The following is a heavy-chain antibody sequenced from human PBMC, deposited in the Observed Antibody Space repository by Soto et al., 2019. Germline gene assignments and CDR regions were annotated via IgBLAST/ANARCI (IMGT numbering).Heavy chain of an antibody. J-gene: IGHJ6*02. V-gene: IGHV1-46*01. Sequence: ASVQVTCKASGYTFTRYYIHWLRQATGQGLEWMRIINPSGGRTNYSKKFKGRVPMTRDMSTSTVYMALGSLKSEDTAVYYCASDEAVPADIFPYGMDVWGQGTGVTVSS. CDR3: ASDEAVPADIFPYGMDV. D-gene: IGHD2-2*02. CDR2: INPSGGRT. CDR1: GYTFTRYY.